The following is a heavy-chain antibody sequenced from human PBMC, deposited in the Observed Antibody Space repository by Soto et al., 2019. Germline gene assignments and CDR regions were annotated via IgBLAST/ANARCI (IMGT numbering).Heavy chain of an antibody. CDR3: ARGNHRWLQLWYFDL. V-gene: IGHV1-69*12. J-gene: IGHJ2*01. CDR2: IIPIFGTV. Sequence: QVQLVQSGAEVKKPGSSVKVSCKASGGTFSNYPISWVRQAPGQGLEWMGGIIPIFGTVNYAQKLQGRVMITADESTSTAYMELSSLRSEDTAVYYCARGNHRWLQLWYFDLWGRGTLVTVSS. CDR1: GGTFSNYP. D-gene: IGHD5-12*01.